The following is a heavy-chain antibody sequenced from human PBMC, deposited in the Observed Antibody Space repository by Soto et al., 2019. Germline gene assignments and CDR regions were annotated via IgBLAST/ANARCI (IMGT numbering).Heavy chain of an antibody. D-gene: IGHD3-10*01. J-gene: IGHJ4*02. CDR3: ARVDLLVRGIRGNYFDY. CDR2: TNPNSGGT. CDR1: GYTFTDYF. Sequence: QVQLVQSGAEVRKPGASVKVSCRASGYTFTDYFLHWVRQAPGQGLEWMGWTNPNSGGTTYAQKFQGRVTMTRDTSITTAYMEANRLQSDDTAVYYCARVDLLVRGIRGNYFDYWGQGTLVTASS. V-gene: IGHV1-2*02.